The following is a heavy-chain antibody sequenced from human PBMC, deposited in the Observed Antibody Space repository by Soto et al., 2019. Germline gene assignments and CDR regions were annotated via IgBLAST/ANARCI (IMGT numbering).Heavy chain of an antibody. CDR1: GGTFSSYA. CDR2: IIPIFGTA. V-gene: IGHV1-69*01. Sequence: QVQLVQSGAEVKKPGSSVKVSCKASGGTFSSYAISWVRQAPGQGLEWMGGIIPIFGTANYAQKFQGRGTITADESTSRAYMELSSLRSEDTAVYYWERGNEYSSSYYYYYGMDVWGQGTTVTVSS. J-gene: IGHJ6*02. D-gene: IGHD6-6*01. CDR3: ERGNEYSSSYYYYYGMDV.